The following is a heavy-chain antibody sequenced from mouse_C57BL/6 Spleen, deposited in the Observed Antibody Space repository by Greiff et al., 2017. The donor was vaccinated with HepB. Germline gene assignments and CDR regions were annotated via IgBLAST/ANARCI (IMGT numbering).Heavy chain of an antibody. V-gene: IGHV1-9*01. J-gene: IGHJ3*01. D-gene: IGHD2-3*01. CDR2: ILPGSGST. Sequence: VQLQQSGAELMKPGALVKLSCKATGYTFTGYWIEWVKQRPGHGPEWIGEILPGSGSTNYNEKFKGKATLTADTSSNPAYMQLSSLTTEDSAIYYCAKRGMGTLFAYWGQGTLVTVSA. CDR1: GYTFTGYW. CDR3: AKRGMGTLFAY.